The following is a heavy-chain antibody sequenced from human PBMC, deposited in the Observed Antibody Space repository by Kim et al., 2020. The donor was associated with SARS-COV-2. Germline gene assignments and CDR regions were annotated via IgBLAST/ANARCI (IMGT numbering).Heavy chain of an antibody. CDR1: GFTFSSYA. V-gene: IGHV3-23*01. CDR2: ISGSGGST. D-gene: IGHD6-19*01. Sequence: GGSLRLSCAASGFTFSSYAMSWVRQAPGKGLEWVSAISGSGGSTYYADSVKGRFTISRDNSKNTLYLQMNSLRAEDTAVYYCAPHRRGIAVAGTGYWGQGTLVTVSS. J-gene: IGHJ4*02. CDR3: APHRRGIAVAGTGY.